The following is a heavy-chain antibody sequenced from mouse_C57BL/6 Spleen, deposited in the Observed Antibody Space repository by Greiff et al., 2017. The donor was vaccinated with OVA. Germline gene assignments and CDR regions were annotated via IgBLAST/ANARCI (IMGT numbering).Heavy chain of an antibody. CDR2: ISGGGGNT. J-gene: IGHJ2*01. CDR3: ARHVPAYYSNYYFDY. V-gene: IGHV5-9*01. D-gene: IGHD2-5*01. Sequence: EVKLVESGGGLVKPGGSLKLSCAASGFTFSSYTMSWVRQTPEKRLEWVATISGGGGNTYYPDSVKGRFTISRDNAKNTLYLQMSSLRSEDTALYYCARHVPAYYSNYYFDYWGQGTTLTVSS. CDR1: GFTFSSYT.